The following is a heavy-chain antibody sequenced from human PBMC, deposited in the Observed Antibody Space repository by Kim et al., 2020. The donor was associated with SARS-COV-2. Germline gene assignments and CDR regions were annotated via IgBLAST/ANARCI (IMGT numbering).Heavy chain of an antibody. J-gene: IGHJ4*02. V-gene: IGHV4-59*01. CDR2: IYYSGST. Sequence: SETLSLTCTVSGGSISSYYWSWIRQPPGKGLEWIGYIYYSGSTNYNPSPKRRVTISVNTSKNQSSLKLSSVTAADTAVYYCARVMGYSGDGFDYWGEGTLVTVSS. D-gene: IGHD5-12*01. CDR3: ARVMGYSGDGFDY. CDR1: GGSISSYY.